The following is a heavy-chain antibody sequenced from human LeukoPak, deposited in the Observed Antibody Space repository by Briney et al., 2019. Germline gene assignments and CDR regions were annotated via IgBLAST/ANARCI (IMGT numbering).Heavy chain of an antibody. J-gene: IGHJ3*02. V-gene: IGHV3-53*01. CDR1: GFIVSNNY. CDR3: AKAFREFGTSSSYSSFDT. D-gene: IGHD5-18*01. Sequence: GGSLRLSCAASGFIVSNNYMNWVRQAPGKGLEWVSGVSYTRIATYYADSVKGRFTISRDDSQNILYLQMNGLRAEDTAVYFCAKAFREFGTSSSYSSFDTWGQGTMVTVSS. CDR2: SYTRIAT.